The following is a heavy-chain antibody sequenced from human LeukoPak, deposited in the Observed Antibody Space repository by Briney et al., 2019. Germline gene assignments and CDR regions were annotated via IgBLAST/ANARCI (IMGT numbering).Heavy chain of an antibody. CDR3: ARHEYSGSYYGLSWFDP. J-gene: IGHJ5*02. Sequence: PSETLSLTCTVSGGSISSSGYYLGWIRQPPGKGLEWIASIYYSGSTYYNPSLKSRVTISVDTSKNQLSPKLSSLTAADTAVYYCARHEYSGSYYGLSWFDPWGQGTLVAVSS. D-gene: IGHD1-26*01. V-gene: IGHV4-39*01. CDR2: IYYSGST. CDR1: GGSISSSGYY.